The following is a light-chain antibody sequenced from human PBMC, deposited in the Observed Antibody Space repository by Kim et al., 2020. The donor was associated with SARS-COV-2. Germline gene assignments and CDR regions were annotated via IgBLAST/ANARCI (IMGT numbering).Light chain of an antibody. J-gene: IGLJ3*02. V-gene: IGLV6-57*03. CDR3: QSYDPTSRV. CDR2: EDK. Sequence: KTVTISCTRTSGSIASTFIQWYQQRPGSAPALVIYEDKRRPSGVPGRFSGSIDSSSNSASLTISGLETADEADYYCQSYDPTSRVFGGGTKLTVL. CDR1: SGSIASTF.